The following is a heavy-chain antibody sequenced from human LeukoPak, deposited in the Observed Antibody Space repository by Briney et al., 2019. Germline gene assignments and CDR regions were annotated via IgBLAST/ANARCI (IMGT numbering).Heavy chain of an antibody. Sequence: PGRSLRLSCAASGFTFIRYGMHWVRQAPGKGLEWVAVIWYDGSNKYYADSVKGRFTISRDNSKNTLYLQMNSLRAEDTAVYYCARGSGSYWGQGTLVTVSS. CDR3: ARGSGSY. CDR1: GFTFIRYG. V-gene: IGHV3-33*01. CDR2: IWYDGSNK. J-gene: IGHJ4*02. D-gene: IGHD6-19*01.